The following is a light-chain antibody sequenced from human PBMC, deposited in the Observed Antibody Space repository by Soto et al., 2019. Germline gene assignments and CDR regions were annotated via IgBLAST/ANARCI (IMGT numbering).Light chain of an antibody. CDR1: QSVSSN. CDR3: QQYNNWPRT. Sequence: EIVMTQSPATLSVSPGERATLSCRASQSVSSNLGWYQQKPGQAPRLLIYGASTRAAGIPARFSGGGSGTEFTLTISSLQSEDFAVYYCQQYNNWPRTFGQGTKVEIK. CDR2: GAS. J-gene: IGKJ1*01. V-gene: IGKV3-15*01.